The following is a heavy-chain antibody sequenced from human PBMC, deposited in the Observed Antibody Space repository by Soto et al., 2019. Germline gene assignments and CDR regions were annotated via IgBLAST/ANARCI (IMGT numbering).Heavy chain of an antibody. D-gene: IGHD1-26*01. Sequence: EVQLVESGGGLVQPGGSLRLSCAASGFTFSSYSMNWVRQAPGKGLEWVSYISSSSSTIYYADSVKGRFTISRDNAKNSLYLQMNSLRDEDTAVYYCARSVVGATPGNWFDPWGQGTLVTVSS. V-gene: IGHV3-48*02. CDR3: ARSVVGATPGNWFDP. J-gene: IGHJ5*02. CDR1: GFTFSSYS. CDR2: ISSSSSTI.